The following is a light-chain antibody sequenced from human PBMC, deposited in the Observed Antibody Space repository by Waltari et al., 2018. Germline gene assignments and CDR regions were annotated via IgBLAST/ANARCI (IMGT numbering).Light chain of an antibody. CDR3: ATWDDSLNGWV. Sequence: QSVLTQPPSASGAPGQEVSISCSGGSTTITNYVFWYQQFPGTAPKLTVYKGYERPAGVPDRVAASKSGTSASLAISGLRSDDEADYYCATWDDSLNGWVFGGGTKLTVL. CDR2: KGY. J-gene: IGLJ3*02. V-gene: IGLV1-47*01. CDR1: STTITNY.